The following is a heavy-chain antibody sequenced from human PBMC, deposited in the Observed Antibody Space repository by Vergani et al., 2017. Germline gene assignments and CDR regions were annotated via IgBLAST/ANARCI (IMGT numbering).Heavy chain of an antibody. CDR1: GYTFTGYY. CDR3: ARAERGYCSGGSCYTNWFDP. D-gene: IGHD2-15*01. V-gene: IGHV1-2*04. J-gene: IGHJ5*02. CDR2: INPNSGGT. Sequence: QVQLVQSGAEVKKPGASVKVSCKASGYTFTGYYMHWVRQAPGQGLEWMGWINPNSGGTNYAQKFQCWVTMTRDTSISTAYMELSRLRSDDTAVYYCARAERGYCSGGSCYTNWFDPWGQGTLVTVSS.